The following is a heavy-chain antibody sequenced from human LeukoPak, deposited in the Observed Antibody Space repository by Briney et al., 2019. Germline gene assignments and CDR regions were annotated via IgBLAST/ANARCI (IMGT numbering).Heavy chain of an antibody. V-gene: IGHV4-59*01. Sequence: PETLSLTCTVSGGSISSYYWSWIRQPPGKGLEWIGYIYYSGSTNYNPSLKSRVTISVDTSKNQFSLKLSSVTAADTAVYYCARGRSGWSHFDYWGQGTLVTVSS. D-gene: IGHD6-19*01. CDR3: ARGRSGWSHFDY. CDR1: GGSISSYY. CDR2: IYYSGST. J-gene: IGHJ4*02.